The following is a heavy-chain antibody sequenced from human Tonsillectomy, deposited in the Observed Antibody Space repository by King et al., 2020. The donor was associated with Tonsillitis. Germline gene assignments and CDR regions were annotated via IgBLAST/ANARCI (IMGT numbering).Heavy chain of an antibody. D-gene: IGHD3-9*01. CDR2: ISTSGST. V-gene: IGHV4-4*07. J-gene: IGHJ5*02. Sequence: VQLQESGPGLVKPSETLSLTCTVSGGSISSYYWSWIRQPAGKGLEWIGRISTSGSTNYNPSLQSRVTMSVDTSKNQFSLKLSSVTAADTAVYYCAREGPYYEILTGYYRASGWFDPWGQGTLVTVSS. CDR3: AREGPYYEILTGYYRASGWFDP. CDR1: GGSISSYY.